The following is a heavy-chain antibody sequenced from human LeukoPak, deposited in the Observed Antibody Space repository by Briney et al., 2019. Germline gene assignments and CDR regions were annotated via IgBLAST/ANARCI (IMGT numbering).Heavy chain of an antibody. CDR2: ISGSGGST. CDR3: AKISSSWDYFDY. D-gene: IGHD6-13*01. Sequence: GGSLRLSCAASGFTFSSYAMSWVRQAPGKGLEWVSAISGSGGSTDYADSVKGRFTISRDNSKNTLYVQMNSLRAEDTAVYYCAKISSSWDYFDYWGQGTLVTVSS. CDR1: GFTFSSYA. J-gene: IGHJ4*02. V-gene: IGHV3-23*01.